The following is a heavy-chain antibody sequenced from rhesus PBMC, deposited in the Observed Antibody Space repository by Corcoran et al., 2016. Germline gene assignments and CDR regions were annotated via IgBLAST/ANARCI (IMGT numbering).Heavy chain of an antibody. CDR3: ARVSVDTVGIGSLDV. CDR2: ISYYGSKK. D-gene: IGHD5-30*01. Sequence: EVQLVESGGGLVQPGGSLRLSCAASGFTFSSVGMHWVRQAPGTGLEWVAVISYYGSKKYCADSGKDRFTLSRDNSKNMLYLQMNDLTLEDTAVYYCARVSVDTVGIGSLDVWGRGVLVTVSS. CDR1: GFTFSSVG. J-gene: IGHJ5-2*02. V-gene: IGHV3-54*02.